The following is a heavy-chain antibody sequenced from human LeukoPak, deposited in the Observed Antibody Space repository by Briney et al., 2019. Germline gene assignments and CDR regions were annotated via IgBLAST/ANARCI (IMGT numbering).Heavy chain of an antibody. J-gene: IGHJ4*02. CDR2: IYYSGST. D-gene: IGHD3-22*01. V-gene: IGHV4-39*01. CDR1: GGSLSSSYY. CDR3: ARHGPFLYYYDSSGYGD. Sequence: SETLSLTCTVSGGSLSSSYYWGWIRPPPGKGLEWIGIIYYSGSTYNNPALKNRVTISVDTSKNQFSLKLSSVTAADTAVYYCARHGPFLYYYDSSGYGDWGQGTLVTVAS.